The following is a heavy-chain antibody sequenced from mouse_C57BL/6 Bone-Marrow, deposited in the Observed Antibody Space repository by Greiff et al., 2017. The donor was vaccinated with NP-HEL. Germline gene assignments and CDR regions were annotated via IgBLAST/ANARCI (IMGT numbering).Heavy chain of an antibody. J-gene: IGHJ1*03. CDR1: GFTFSSYA. CDR3: ARDLSGSWYFDD. Sequence: EVKLVESGGGLVKPGGSLKLSCAASGFTFSSYAMSWVRQTPEKRLEWVATISDGGSYTYYPDNVKGRFTISRDNAKNNLYLQMSHLKSEDTAMYYCARDLSGSWYFDDWGTGTTVTVSS. D-gene: IGHD1-1*01. V-gene: IGHV5-4*01. CDR2: ISDGGSYT.